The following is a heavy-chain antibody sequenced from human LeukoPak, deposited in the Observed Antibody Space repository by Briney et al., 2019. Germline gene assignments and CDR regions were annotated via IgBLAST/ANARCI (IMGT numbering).Heavy chain of an antibody. J-gene: IGHJ4*02. D-gene: IGHD1-26*01. Sequence: GASVKVSCKVSGYTLTELSMDWVREAPGKGHEGMGGFDPEDGEKIYAQKLKGRVRMTEDTSTDTAYMELSSLRSEDTAVYYCATLRSYPGADFDYWGQGTLVTVSS. CDR3: ATLRSYPGADFDY. V-gene: IGHV1-24*01. CDR1: GYTLTELS. CDR2: FDPEDGEK.